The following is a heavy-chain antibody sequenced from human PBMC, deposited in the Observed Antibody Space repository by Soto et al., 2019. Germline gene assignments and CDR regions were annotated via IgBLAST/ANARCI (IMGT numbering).Heavy chain of an antibody. D-gene: IGHD3-10*01. Sequence: GESLKISCEASGYSFTNYWIGWVRQMPGKGLEWMGIIHPADSDTRYSPSFQGRVTISADKSIRTAYLQWGSLKASDTAIYYCARRYLADGFDIWGQGTMVTVSS. CDR2: IHPADSDT. CDR3: ARRYLADGFDI. J-gene: IGHJ3*02. CDR1: GYSFTNYW. V-gene: IGHV5-51*01.